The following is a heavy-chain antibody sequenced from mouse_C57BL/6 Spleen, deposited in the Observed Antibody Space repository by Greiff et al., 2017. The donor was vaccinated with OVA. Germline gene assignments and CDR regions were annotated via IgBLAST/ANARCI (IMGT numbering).Heavy chain of an antibody. V-gene: IGHV1-62-2*01. Sequence: QVQLQQSGAELVKPGASVKLSCKASGYTFTEYTIHWVKQRSGQGLEWIGWFYPGSGGIKYNEKFKDKATLTADKSASTGYMELSRLTSEDAAVYFCARHDYYGSSYGEAWFAYWGQGTLVTVSA. D-gene: IGHD1-1*01. J-gene: IGHJ3*01. CDR2: FYPGSGGI. CDR1: GYTFTEYT. CDR3: ARHDYYGSSYGEAWFAY.